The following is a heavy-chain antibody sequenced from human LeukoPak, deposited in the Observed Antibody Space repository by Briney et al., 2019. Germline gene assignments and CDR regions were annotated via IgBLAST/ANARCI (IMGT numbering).Heavy chain of an antibody. D-gene: IGHD1-26*01. Sequence: GGSLRLSCAASGFTFSDYYMSWIRQAPGKGLEWVSYISSSGSSIYYADSVKGRFTISRDNAKNLLYLQMNSLRAEDTAAYYCARDGPRPPLVGVLVGAFDIWGQGTMVTVSS. J-gene: IGHJ3*02. CDR2: ISSSGSSI. V-gene: IGHV3-11*04. CDR3: ARDGPRPPLVGVLVGAFDI. CDR1: GFTFSDYY.